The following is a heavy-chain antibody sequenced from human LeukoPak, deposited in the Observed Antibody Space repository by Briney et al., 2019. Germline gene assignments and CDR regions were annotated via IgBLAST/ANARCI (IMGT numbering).Heavy chain of an antibody. V-gene: IGHV3-74*01. J-gene: IGHJ6*02. CDR3: ARDYARSRDYGMDV. CDR1: GFTFSSYW. Sequence: GGSLRLSCAASGFTFSSYWMHWVRQAPGKGLVWVSRINSDGSSTTYADSVKGRFTISRDNAKNTLYLQMNSLRAEDTAVYFCARDYARSRDYGMDVWGHGPTVTVSS. D-gene: IGHD3-16*01. CDR2: INSDGSST.